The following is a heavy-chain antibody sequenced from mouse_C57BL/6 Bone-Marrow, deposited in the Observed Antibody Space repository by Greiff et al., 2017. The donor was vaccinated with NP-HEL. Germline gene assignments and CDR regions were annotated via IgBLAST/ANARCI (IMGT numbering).Heavy chain of an antibody. V-gene: IGHV5-9*01. Sequence: EVQLVESGGGLVKPGGSLKLSCAASGFTFSSYTMSWVRQTPEKRLEWVATISGGGGNTYYPDSVKGRFTISRDNAKNTLYLQMSSLRSEDTALYYCARRIYYDYDPYAMDYWGQGTSVTVSS. J-gene: IGHJ4*01. CDR2: ISGGGGNT. D-gene: IGHD2-4*01. CDR1: GFTFSSYT. CDR3: ARRIYYDYDPYAMDY.